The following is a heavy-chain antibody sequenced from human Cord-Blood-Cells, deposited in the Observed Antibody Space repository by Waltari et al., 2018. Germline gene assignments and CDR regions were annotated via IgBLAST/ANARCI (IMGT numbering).Heavy chain of an antibody. Sequence: QVQLVQSGAEVKKPGSSVKVSCKASGGTFSSYAISWVRQAPGQGLEWMGGIIPTFGTENYDKKFQGRVTITGEKSTGKASWGRGSLRSEETAWNSWAGEGNTTETTFDVLDIWGKGKMVTVPS. CDR3: AGEGNTTETTFDVLDI. D-gene: IGHD1-1*01. CDR1: GGTFSSYA. CDR2: IIPTFGTE. J-gene: IGHJ3*02. V-gene: IGHV1-69*06.